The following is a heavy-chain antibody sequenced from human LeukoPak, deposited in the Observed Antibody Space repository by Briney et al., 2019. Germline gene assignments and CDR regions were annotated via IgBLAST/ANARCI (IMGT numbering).Heavy chain of an antibody. D-gene: IGHD6-19*01. CDR1: GFTFSSYW. Sequence: GGSLRLSCAASGFTFSSYWMSWVRQAPGKGLEWVAFIRYDGSNKYYIDSLKGRFTISRDNSKNTVYLQIHSLRGEDTAVYYCAKAKGNIAVADYWGQGTVVTVSS. V-gene: IGHV3-30*02. J-gene: IGHJ4*02. CDR2: IRYDGSNK. CDR3: AKAKGNIAVADY.